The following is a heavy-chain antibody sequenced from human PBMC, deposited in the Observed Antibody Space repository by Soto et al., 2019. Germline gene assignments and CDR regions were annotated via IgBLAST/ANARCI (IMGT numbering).Heavy chain of an antibody. CDR2: ISYDGSNK. CDR1: GFTFSSYA. CDR3: ARDLSHYDSSGYY. J-gene: IGHJ4*02. V-gene: IGHV3-30-3*01. Sequence: VGSLRLSCAASGFTFSSYAMHWVRQAPGKGLEWVAVISYDGSNKYYADSVKGRSTISRDNSKNTLYLQMNSLRAEDTAVYYCARDLSHYDSSGYYWGQGTLVTVSS. D-gene: IGHD3-22*01.